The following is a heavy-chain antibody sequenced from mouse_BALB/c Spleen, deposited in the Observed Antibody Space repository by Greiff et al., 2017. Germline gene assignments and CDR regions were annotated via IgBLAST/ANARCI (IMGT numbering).Heavy chain of an antibody. CDR2: ISNGGGST. V-gene: IGHV5-12-2*01. Sequence: EVKLMESGGGLVQPGGSLKLSCAASGFTFSSYTMSWVRQTPEKRLEWVAYISNGGGSTYYPDTVKGRFTISRDNAKNTLYLQMSSLKSEDTAMYYCARHEEVRTWFAYWGQGTLVTVSA. CDR1: GFTFSSYT. D-gene: IGHD2-14*01. CDR3: ARHEEVRTWFAY. J-gene: IGHJ3*01.